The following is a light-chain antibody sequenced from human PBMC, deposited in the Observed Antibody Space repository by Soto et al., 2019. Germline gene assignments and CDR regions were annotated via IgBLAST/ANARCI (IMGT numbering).Light chain of an antibody. CDR3: QQLDTYPLT. V-gene: IGKV1-9*01. CDR2: NAS. CDR1: QAIPQGRTTY. J-gene: IGKJ4*02. Sequence: DIPLTQSPSFLSASVGDRVTITCRASQAIPQGRTTYYAWYQQKPGKAPELLIYNASTLEYGVPARFSGSGSGTDFTLTISRLQPEDVATYYCQQLDTYPLTFGGGTKVEIK.